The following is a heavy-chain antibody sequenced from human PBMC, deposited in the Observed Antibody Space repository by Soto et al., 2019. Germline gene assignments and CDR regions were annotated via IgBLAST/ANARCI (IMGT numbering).Heavy chain of an antibody. CDR2: INHSGST. Sequence: KTSETLSLTCAVYGGSFSGYSWNWIRQPPGKGLEWIGEINHSGSTDYNPSLKSRVMMSVDTSKKQFSLKLRSVTAADTAVYYCVRDGTKTLRDWFDPWGQGISVTVSS. D-gene: IGHD1-1*01. V-gene: IGHV4-34*01. CDR3: VRDGTKTLRDWFDP. J-gene: IGHJ5*02. CDR1: GGSFSGYS.